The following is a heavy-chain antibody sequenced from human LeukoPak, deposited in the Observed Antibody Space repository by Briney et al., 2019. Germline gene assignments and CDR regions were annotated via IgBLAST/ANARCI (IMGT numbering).Heavy chain of an antibody. CDR3: ARYCGGDCYGMDV. J-gene: IGHJ6*02. CDR1: GFSFSSYW. V-gene: IGHV3-7*01. CDR2: IKQDGSEI. D-gene: IGHD2-21*01. Sequence: GGSLRLSCAASGFSFSSYWMSWVRQAPGKGLEWLANIKQDGSEIHYVDSVKGRFSVSRENAKNSLYLQLNSLRAEDTAVYYCARYCGGDCYGMDVWGQGTTVTVSS.